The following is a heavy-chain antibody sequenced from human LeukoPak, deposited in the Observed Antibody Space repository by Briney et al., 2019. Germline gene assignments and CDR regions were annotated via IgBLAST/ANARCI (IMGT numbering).Heavy chain of an antibody. CDR2: ISSGTRYI. CDR1: GFTFYNYA. CDR3: ARDGHFSFDS. Sequence: PGGSLRLSCAASGFTFYNYAMSWVRQAPGTGLEWVSSISSGTRYIYYAGSLKGRFTISRDNAKNSLYLQMDSLRVEDTAEYYCARDGHFSFDSWGQGTLVTVSS. J-gene: IGHJ4*02. D-gene: IGHD2/OR15-2a*01. V-gene: IGHV3-21*01.